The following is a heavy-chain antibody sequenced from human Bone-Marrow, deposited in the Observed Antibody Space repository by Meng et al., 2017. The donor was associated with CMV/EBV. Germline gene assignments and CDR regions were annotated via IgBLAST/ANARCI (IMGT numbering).Heavy chain of an antibody. CDR3: ARQYDRVVVIANWFDP. Sequence: SETLSLTCTVSGGSISSSSYYWGWIRQPPGKGLEWIGSIYYSGSTYYNPSLKSRVTISVDTSKNQFSLKLSSVTAADTAVYYCARQYDRVVVIANWFDPWGQGTLVNVAS. CDR2: IYYSGST. CDR1: GGSISSSSYY. V-gene: IGHV4-39*07. D-gene: IGHD2-21*01. J-gene: IGHJ5*02.